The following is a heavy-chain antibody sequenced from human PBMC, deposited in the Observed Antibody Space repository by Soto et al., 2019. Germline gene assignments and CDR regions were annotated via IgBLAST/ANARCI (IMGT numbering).Heavy chain of an antibody. CDR1: GFTFRNYA. CDR2: ISSTTNYI. J-gene: IGHJ4*02. V-gene: IGHV3-21*06. Sequence: GGSLRLSCTASGFTFRNYAMNWVRQAPGKGLEWVSSISSTTNYIYYGDSMKGRFTISRDNAKNSLYLEMNSLRAEDTAVYYRARESEDLTSNFDYWGQGTLVTVSS. CDR3: ARESEDLTSNFDY.